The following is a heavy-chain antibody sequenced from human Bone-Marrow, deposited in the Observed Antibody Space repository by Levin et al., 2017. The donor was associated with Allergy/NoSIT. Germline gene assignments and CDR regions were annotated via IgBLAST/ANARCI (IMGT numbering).Heavy chain of an antibody. CDR1: GFTFNIHP. V-gene: IGHV3-30*04. CDR3: ARGRTTTMGTWFDP. J-gene: IGHJ5*02. CDR2: TSSNGRNT. Sequence: LSLTCAASGFTFNIHPIHWVRQAPGEGLEWVAVTSSNGRNTYYSDSVRGRFIISRDNFNNTVSLEMNNLRPEDTALYYCARGRTTTMGTWFDPWGQGTLVTVSS. D-gene: IGHD5-18*01.